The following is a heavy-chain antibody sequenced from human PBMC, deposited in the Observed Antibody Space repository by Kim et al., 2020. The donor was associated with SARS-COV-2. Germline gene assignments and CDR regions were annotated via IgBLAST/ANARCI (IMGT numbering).Heavy chain of an antibody. CDR3: ARDQPSYCSSTSCYTAFDY. CDR2: ISSSSSYI. CDR1: GFTFSTYS. D-gene: IGHD2-2*02. J-gene: IGHJ4*02. V-gene: IGHV3-21*01. Sequence: GGSLRLSCAASGFTFSTYSMNWVRQAPGKGLEWVSSISSSSSYIYYADSVKGRFTISRDNAKNSLYLQMNSLRAEDTAVYYCARDQPSYCSSTSCYTAFDYWGQGTLVTVSS.